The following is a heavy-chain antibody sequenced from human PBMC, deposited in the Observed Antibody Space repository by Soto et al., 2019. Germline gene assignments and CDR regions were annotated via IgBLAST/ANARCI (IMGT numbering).Heavy chain of an antibody. V-gene: IGHV1-18*01. D-gene: IGHD3-16*02. Sequence: QVQLVQSGAEVKKPGASVKVSCKASGYTFTSYGISWVRQAPGQGLEWMGWISAYNGNTNYAQKLQGRVTMTTDTPTSTAYMELRSLRSDDTAVYYCARGGFMITFGGVIVSNWFDPWGQGTLVTVSS. CDR2: ISAYNGNT. CDR3: ARGGFMITFGGVIVSNWFDP. CDR1: GYTFTSYG. J-gene: IGHJ5*02.